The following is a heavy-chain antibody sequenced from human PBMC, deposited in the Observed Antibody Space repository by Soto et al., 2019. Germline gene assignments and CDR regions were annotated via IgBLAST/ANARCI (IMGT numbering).Heavy chain of an antibody. V-gene: IGHV3-72*01. J-gene: IGHJ4*02. Sequence: EVQLVEAGGGLVPPGGSLRLSCAVSGFTFSDRYMDWVRQAPGRGLEWVGRSRNKANSYTTEYATSVKGRFTVSRDDSKNLFLLQMNSLKTVETAVYYCVRGYRGVDYWGKGTLVTVSS. CDR2: SRNKANSYTT. CDR1: GFTFSDRY. CDR3: VRGYRGVDY. D-gene: IGHD5-12*01.